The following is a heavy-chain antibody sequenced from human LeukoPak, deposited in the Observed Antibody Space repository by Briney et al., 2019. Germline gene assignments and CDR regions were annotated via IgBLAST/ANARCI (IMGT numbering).Heavy chain of an antibody. D-gene: IGHD5-12*01. Sequence: GGSLRLSCAASGFAFSSYWMSWVRQAPGKGLEWVADIKEDGSEKYYVDSVKGRFIISRDNAKNSLYLQMNSLRADDTAVYYCARVRVATTGRYDALNLWGQGTMVTVSS. CDR2: IKEDGSEK. V-gene: IGHV3-7*01. J-gene: IGHJ3*01. CDR1: GFAFSSYW. CDR3: ARVRVATTGRYDALNL.